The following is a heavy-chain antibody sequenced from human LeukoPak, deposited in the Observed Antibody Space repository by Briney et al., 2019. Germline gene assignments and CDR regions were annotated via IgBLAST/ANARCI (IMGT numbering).Heavy chain of an antibody. CDR3: TNGNTSTVRRYYLDY. V-gene: IGHV3-23*01. CDR2: ISGSGVGT. J-gene: IGHJ4*02. D-gene: IGHD5-18*01. Sequence: GGSLRLSCAASGFTLSSYAMSWVRQAPGKGLEWVSVISGSGVGTYYADSVKGRFTISRDNSKNTLDLQMNSLRAEDTAVYYCTNGNTSTVRRYYLDYWGQGTLVTVSS. CDR1: GFTLSSYA.